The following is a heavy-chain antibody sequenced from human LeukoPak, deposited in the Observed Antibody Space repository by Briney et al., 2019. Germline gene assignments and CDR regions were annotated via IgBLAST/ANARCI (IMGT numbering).Heavy chain of an antibody. V-gene: IGHV4-39*07. CDR3: ARGFFIAVANYMDV. Sequence: SETLSLTCTVSGGSISSSSYYWGWLRQPPGKGLEWIGSIYYSGSTYYNPSLKSRVTISVDTSKNQFSLKLSSVTAADTAVYYCARGFFIAVANYMDVWGKGTTVTVSS. D-gene: IGHD6-19*01. J-gene: IGHJ6*03. CDR1: GGSISSSSYY. CDR2: IYYSGST.